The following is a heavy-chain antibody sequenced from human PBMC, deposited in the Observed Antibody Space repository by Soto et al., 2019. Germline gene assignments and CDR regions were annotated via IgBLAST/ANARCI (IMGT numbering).Heavy chain of an antibody. CDR1: GGSITSSSYY. V-gene: IGHV4-39*01. CDR2: TYYSGST. D-gene: IGHD3-10*01. Sequence: QLQLQESGPGLVKTSETLSLTCTVSGGSITSSSYYWGWIRQPPGKGLEWIGNTYYSGSTYYNPSLKSRVTISVDTSKNQFSLKLSSVTAADTAVYYCARGGTMVRGVLITENWFDPWGQGTLVTVSS. J-gene: IGHJ5*02. CDR3: ARGGTMVRGVLITENWFDP.